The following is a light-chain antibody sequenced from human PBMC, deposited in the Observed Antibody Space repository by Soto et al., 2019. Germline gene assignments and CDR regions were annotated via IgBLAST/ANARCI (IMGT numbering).Light chain of an antibody. V-gene: IGKV1-6*01. CDR2: AAS. Sequence: AIQMTQSPSSLSASVGDRVTITCRASQGIRNDLGWYQQKPGKAPKLLTYAASSLQSGVPPRFSGSRSGTDFTLTISSLQPEDFATYYCLQDYNYPRTFGLGTKVEIK. J-gene: IGKJ1*01. CDR3: LQDYNYPRT. CDR1: QGIRND.